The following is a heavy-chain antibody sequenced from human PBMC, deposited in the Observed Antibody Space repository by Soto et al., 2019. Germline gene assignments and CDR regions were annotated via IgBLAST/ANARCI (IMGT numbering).Heavy chain of an antibody. J-gene: IGHJ4*02. Sequence: QVQLQESGPGLVKPSQTLSLTCTVSGGSISSGGYYWSWIRQHPGKGLEWIGYIYYSGSSYYNPSPKRPFTISADTSKNQCSPKLSSVTAADTAVYYCARVRCGSTSCYRFDYWGQGTLVTVSS. D-gene: IGHD2-2*01. V-gene: IGHV4-31*01. CDR2: IYYSGSS. CDR3: ARVRCGSTSCYRFDY. CDR1: GGSISSGGYY.